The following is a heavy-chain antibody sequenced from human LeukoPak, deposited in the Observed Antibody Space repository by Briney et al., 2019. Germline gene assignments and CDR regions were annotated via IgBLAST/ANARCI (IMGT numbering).Heavy chain of an antibody. D-gene: IGHD3-10*01. J-gene: IGHJ6*03. CDR1: GFTFSSYD. CDR3: VRMGLTMDRGVVTYYYYMDV. Sequence: GGSLRLSCAASGFTFSSYDMHWVRQASGKGLEWVAVISDDRSNKYYADSVKGRFTISRDDSKNMTILHMSSLKAEDTAVYYCVRMGLTMDRGVVTYYYYMDVWGKGTTVIVSS. V-gene: IGHV3-30*03. CDR2: ISDDRSNK.